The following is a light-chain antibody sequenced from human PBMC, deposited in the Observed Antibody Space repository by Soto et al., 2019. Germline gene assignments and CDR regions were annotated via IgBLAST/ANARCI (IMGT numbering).Light chain of an antibody. J-gene: IGKJ4*01. Sequence: DILMTQSPDSLAVSLGERATINCKSSQSVLYSSNNKNYLTWYQQKPGQPPKLLISWASTRESGVPDRFSGSGSGTDFTLTISSLQAEDVAVYYCQQYYSLPLTFGGGTKVDIK. CDR1: QSVLYSSNNKNY. CDR2: WAS. CDR3: QQYYSLPLT. V-gene: IGKV4-1*01.